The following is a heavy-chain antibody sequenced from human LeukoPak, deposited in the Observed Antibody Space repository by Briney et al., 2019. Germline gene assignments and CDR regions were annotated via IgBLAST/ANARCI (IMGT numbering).Heavy chain of an antibody. CDR2: ISGSGGST. CDR3: ARDTYYYDSSGSLDY. J-gene: IGHJ4*02. V-gene: IGHV3-23*01. D-gene: IGHD3-22*01. Sequence: HSGGSLRLSCAASGFTFSSYAMSWVRQAPGKGLEWVSAISGSGGSTYYADSVKGRFTISRDNSKNTLYLQMNSLRAEDTAVYYCARDTYYYDSSGSLDYWGQGTLVTVSS. CDR1: GFTFSSYA.